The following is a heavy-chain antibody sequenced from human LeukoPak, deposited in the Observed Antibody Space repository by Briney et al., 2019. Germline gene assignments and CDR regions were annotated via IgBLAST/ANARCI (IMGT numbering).Heavy chain of an antibody. J-gene: IGHJ5*02. CDR3: ARDTSVVSRAPAAIFDP. Sequence: GASVKVSCKASGYTFISYYVHWVRQAPGQGLEWMGIINPSGGSTSYAQKFQGRVTMTRDTSTSTVYMELSSLRSEDTAVYYCARDTSVVSRAPAAIFDPWGQGTLVTVSS. D-gene: IGHD2-2*01. V-gene: IGHV1-46*01. CDR1: GYTFISYY. CDR2: INPSGGST.